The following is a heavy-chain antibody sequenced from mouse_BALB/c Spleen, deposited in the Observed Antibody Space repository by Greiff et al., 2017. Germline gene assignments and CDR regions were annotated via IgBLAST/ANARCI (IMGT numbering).Heavy chain of an antibody. CDR2: ISSGSSTI. CDR1: GFTFTSYG. Sequence: EVKLVESGGGLVQPGGSRKLSCAASGFTFTSYGMHWVRQAPEKGLEWVAYISSGSSTIYYADTVKGRFTITRDNPKNTLFLQMTSRRSEDTAMYYCAILYGDYYHFAYWGQGTLVNVSA. D-gene: IGHD2-3*01. V-gene: IGHV5-17*02. CDR3: AILYGDYYHFAY. J-gene: IGHJ3*01.